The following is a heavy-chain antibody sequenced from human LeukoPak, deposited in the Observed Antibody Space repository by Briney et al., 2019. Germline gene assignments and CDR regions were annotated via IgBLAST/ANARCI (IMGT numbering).Heavy chain of an antibody. D-gene: IGHD2/OR15-2a*01. V-gene: IGHV4-30-2*01. CDR3: ATSDPSVSRFDY. J-gene: IGHJ4*02. CDR2: IYDRGPA. CDR1: GYAITSGGFS. Sequence: SETLSLTCTVSGYAITSGGFSWNWIRQPPGKGLEWIGCIYDRGPAYYNPSLKSRFTISVDRPKNQFFLNVTSLTAADTAMYYCATSDPSVSRFDYWGQGTLVTVSS.